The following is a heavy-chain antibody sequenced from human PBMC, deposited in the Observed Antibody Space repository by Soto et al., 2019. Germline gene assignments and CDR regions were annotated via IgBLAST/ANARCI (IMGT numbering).Heavy chain of an antibody. Sequence: SETLSLHCTVSGASISSYFWYRIRQPPAKGLEWIGYIYYSGTTNYNPALKSRLTISVDTSKDQFSLKLNSVTAADTAVYYCARVWGGAFDIWGQGTMVT. CDR2: IYYSGTT. J-gene: IGHJ3*02. CDR1: GASISSYF. CDR3: ARVWGGAFDI. D-gene: IGHD3-10*01. V-gene: IGHV4-59*01.